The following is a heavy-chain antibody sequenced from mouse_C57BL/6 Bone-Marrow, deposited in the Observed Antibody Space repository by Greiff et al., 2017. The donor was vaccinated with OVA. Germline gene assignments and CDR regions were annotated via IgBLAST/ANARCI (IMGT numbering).Heavy chain of an antibody. CDR1: GYTFTSYW. CDR3: AKDYDGLCLGCAD. J-gene: IGHJ3*01. V-gene: IGHV1-72*01. CDR2: IDPNSGGT. Sequence: QVQLQQPGAELVKPGASVKLSCKASGYTFTSYWMHWVKQRPGRGLEWLGRIDPNSGGTKYNEKFKRKATLPVDKPSSTAYMQLSSLTSEDSAVYYCAKDYDGLCLGCADWGQGTLVTVSA. D-gene: IGHD2-4*01.